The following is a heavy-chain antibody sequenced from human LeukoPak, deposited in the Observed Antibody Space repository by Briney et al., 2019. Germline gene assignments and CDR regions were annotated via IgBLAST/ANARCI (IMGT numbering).Heavy chain of an antibody. CDR3: ARWGGTRQYYFDS. J-gene: IGHJ4*02. V-gene: IGHV3-33*01. D-gene: IGHD1-1*01. Sequence: PGRSLRLSCAVSGFIFSDYGFHWVRQAPGKGLEWVAVTRFDGSIKQYADSVRGRFTISRDDSKNTLYLQMNFLKSEDTAVYYCARWGGTRQYYFDSWGQGTLVTVSS. CDR2: TRFDGSIK. CDR1: GFIFSDYG.